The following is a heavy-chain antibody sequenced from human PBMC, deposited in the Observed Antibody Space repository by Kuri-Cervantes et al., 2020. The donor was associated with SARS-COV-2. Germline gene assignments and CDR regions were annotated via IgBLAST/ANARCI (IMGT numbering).Heavy chain of an antibody. Sequence: ASVKVSCKASGYTFTSYYMHWVRQAPGQGLEWMGIINPSGGSTSYAQKFQGRVTITTDESTSTAYVELSSLRSEDTAVYYCARMTTGDYMDVWGKGTTVTVSS. D-gene: IGHD7-27*01. CDR2: INPSGGST. CDR3: ARMTTGDYMDV. CDR1: GYTFTSYY. V-gene: IGHV1-46*01. J-gene: IGHJ6*03.